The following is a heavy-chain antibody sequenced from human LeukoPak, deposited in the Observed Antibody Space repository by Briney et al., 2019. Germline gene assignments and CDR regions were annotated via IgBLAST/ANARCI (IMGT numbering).Heavy chain of an antibody. V-gene: IGHV3-21*01. J-gene: IGHJ2*01. CDR2: ISSSSSYI. D-gene: IGHD2-2*01. CDR1: GFTFSSYN. Sequence: GGPLRLSCAASGFTFSSYNMNWVRQAPGKGLEWVSSISSSSSYIYYADSVKGRFTISRDNAKNSLYLQMNSLRAEDTAVYYCARAPIVVVPAAIKNWYFDLWGRGTLVTVSS. CDR3: ARAPIVVVPAAIKNWYFDL.